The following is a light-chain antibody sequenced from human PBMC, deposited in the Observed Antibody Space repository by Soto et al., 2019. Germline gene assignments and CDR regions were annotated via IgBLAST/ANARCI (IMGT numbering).Light chain of an antibody. V-gene: IGLV2-14*01. CDR1: SSDVGAYNY. Sequence: QSALTQPASVSGSPGQSITISCTGNSSDVGAYNYVSWFQQYPGKAPKLMIYDVSNRPSGVSNRFSGSKSGNTASLTISGLQAEDEADYYCCSYTSSSTYVFGTGTKVTVL. CDR2: DVS. J-gene: IGLJ1*01. CDR3: CSYTSSSTYV.